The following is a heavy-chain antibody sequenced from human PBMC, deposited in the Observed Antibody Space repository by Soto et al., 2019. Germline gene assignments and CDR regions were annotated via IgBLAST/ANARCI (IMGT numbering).Heavy chain of an antibody. CDR2: MNPNSGNT. D-gene: IGHD1-1*01. V-gene: IGHV1-8*01. CDR3: ARERTGTTSMDV. J-gene: IGHJ6*02. CDR1: GYTFTSYD. Sequence: ASVKVSCKASGYTFTSYDINWVRQATGQGLEWMGWMNPNSGNTGYAQKFRGRVTMTRNTSISTAYMELSSLRSEDTAVYYCARERTGTTSMDVWGQGTTVTVSS.